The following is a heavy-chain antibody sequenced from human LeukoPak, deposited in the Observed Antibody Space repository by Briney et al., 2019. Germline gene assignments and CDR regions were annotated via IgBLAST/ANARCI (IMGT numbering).Heavy chain of an antibody. CDR2: ISGSGAST. Sequence: PGGSLRLSCAASGFTFSSYAMSWVRQAPGKGLEWVSVISGSGASTFYADSVKGRFSISRDNSKNTLYLQMNSLRAEDTAVYCCAKDPSGASIVRYFDYWGQGTLVIVSS. D-gene: IGHD3-16*02. J-gene: IGHJ4*02. CDR3: AKDPSGASIVRYFDY. CDR1: GFTFSSYA. V-gene: IGHV3-23*01.